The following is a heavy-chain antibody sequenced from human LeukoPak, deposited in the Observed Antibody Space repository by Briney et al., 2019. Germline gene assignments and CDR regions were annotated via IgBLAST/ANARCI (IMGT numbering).Heavy chain of an antibody. J-gene: IGHJ4*02. V-gene: IGHV3-74*03. CDR2: IDIDGTIT. Sequence: GGSLRLSCAASGFTFGTNWMHWVRQAPGKGLVWVSRIDIDGTITSYADSVKGRFTISRDNAKNTLYLQMNSLRVEDTAVYYCARDLNGARDYWGQGTLVSVSS. CDR3: ARDLNGARDY. CDR1: GFTFGTNW. D-gene: IGHD2-8*01.